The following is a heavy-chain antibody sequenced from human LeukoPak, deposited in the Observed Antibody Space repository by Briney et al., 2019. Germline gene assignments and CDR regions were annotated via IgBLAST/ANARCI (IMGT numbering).Heavy chain of an antibody. CDR3: ARHIVVVPAALTGSAFDI. Sequence: SETLSLTCTVPGGSITSGSYYWSWIRQPAGKGLEWIVRIYTSGSTNYNPSLKSRAPIPGDTSKNQFSLKLSSVTAADTAVYYCARHIVVVPAALTGSAFDIWGQGTMVTVSS. V-gene: IGHV4-61*02. J-gene: IGHJ3*02. CDR2: IYTSGST. CDR1: GGSITSGSYY. D-gene: IGHD2-2*01.